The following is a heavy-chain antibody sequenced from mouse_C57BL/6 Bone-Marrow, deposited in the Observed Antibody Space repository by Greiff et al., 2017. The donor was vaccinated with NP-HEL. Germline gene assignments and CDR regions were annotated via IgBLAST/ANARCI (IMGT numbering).Heavy chain of an antibody. Sequence: EVKVVESGGGLVQPGGSLKLSCAASGFTFSDYYMYWVRQTPEKRLEWVAYISNGGGSTYYPDTVKGRFTISRDNAKNTLYLQMSRLKAEDTAMYYCARHATGYFDYWGQGTTRTVSS. CDR3: ARHATGYFDY. V-gene: IGHV5-12*01. J-gene: IGHJ2*01. CDR1: GFTFSDYY. D-gene: IGHD4-1*01. CDR2: ISNGGGST.